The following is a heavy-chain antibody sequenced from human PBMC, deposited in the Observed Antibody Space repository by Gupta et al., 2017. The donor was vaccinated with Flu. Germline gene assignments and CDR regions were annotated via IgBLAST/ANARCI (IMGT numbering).Heavy chain of an antibody. Sequence: VQLVQSGAEVKRPGASLKDSCRPSGYTFTSFHIHWVRQAPGQKLEWMGWINPNSGDTNYAQKFQGGVTLSRDTSVNTAYMDLTRLTSDDTTVYYCVRGDFYGMDVWGQGTTVTVSS. CDR3: VRGDFYGMDV. CDR1: GYTFTSFH. CDR2: INPNSGDT. J-gene: IGHJ6*02. V-gene: IGHV1-2*02.